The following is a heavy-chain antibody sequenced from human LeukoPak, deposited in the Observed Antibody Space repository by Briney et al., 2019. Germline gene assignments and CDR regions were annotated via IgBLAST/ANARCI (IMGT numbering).Heavy chain of an antibody. CDR3: ARDRSSSSALDI. D-gene: IGHD6-6*01. CDR2: IYYSGST. CDR1: GGSISSYY. V-gene: IGHV4-59*01. J-gene: IGHJ3*02. Sequence: SETLSLTCTVSGGSISSYYWSWIRQPPGKGLEWIGYIYYSGSTNYNPSLKSRVTISVDTSKNRFSLKLSSVTAADTAVYYCARDRSSSSALDIWGQGTMVTVSS.